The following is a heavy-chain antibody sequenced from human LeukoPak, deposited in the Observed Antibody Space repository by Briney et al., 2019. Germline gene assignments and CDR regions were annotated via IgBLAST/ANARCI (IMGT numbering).Heavy chain of an antibody. CDR3: SKGGYYGMDV. J-gene: IGHJ6*02. CDR1: GYTFTSYA. D-gene: IGHD1-26*01. CDR2: INAGNGNT. V-gene: IGHV1-3*01. Sequence: RASVKVSCKASGYTFTSYAMHWVRQAPGQRLEWMGWINAGNGNTKYSQKFQGRVTMTRNTSISTAYMELSSLRSEDTAVYYCSKGGYYGMDVWGQGTTVTVSS.